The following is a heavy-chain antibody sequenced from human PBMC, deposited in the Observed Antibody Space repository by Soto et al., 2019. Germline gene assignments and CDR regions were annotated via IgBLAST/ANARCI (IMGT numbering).Heavy chain of an antibody. V-gene: IGHV3-7*05. CDR1: GFTFSSYW. CDR2: IKQDGSEK. D-gene: IGHD3-10*01. Sequence: GGSLRLSCAASGFTFSSYWMSWVRQAPGKGLEWVANIKQDGSEKYYVDSVKGRFTISRDNAKNSLYLQMNSLRAEDTAVYYCARAGRGKQYGSGSYYPNYYYYYGMDVWGQGTTVTVSS. CDR3: ARAGRGKQYGSGSYYPNYYYYYGMDV. J-gene: IGHJ6*02.